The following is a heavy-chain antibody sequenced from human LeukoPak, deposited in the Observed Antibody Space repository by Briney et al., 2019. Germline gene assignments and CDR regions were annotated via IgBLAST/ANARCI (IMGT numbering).Heavy chain of an antibody. D-gene: IGHD3-10*01. J-gene: IGHJ5*02. Sequence: SETLSLTCAVYGGSFSGYYWSWIRQPPGKGLEWIGEINHSGSTNYNPSLKSRVTMSLDTSKNQFSLNLRSVTAADTAVYYCARDSGTTGEVKFDPWGQGTLVTVSS. V-gene: IGHV4-34*01. CDR1: GGSFSGYY. CDR2: INHSGST. CDR3: ARDSGTTGEVKFDP.